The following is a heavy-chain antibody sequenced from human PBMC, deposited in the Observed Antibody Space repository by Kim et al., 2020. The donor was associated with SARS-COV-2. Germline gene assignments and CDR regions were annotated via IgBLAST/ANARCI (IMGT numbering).Heavy chain of an antibody. D-gene: IGHD5-18*01. V-gene: IGHV3-7*01. J-gene: IGHJ5*02. CDR3: ARDRSSWLWHNWFDP. Sequence: GGSLRLSCAASGFTFSSYWMSWVRQAPGKGLEWVANIKQDGSEKYYVDSVKGRFTISRDNAKNSLYLQMNSLRAEDTAVYYCARDRSSWLWHNWFDPWGQGTLVTVSS. CDR2: IKQDGSEK. CDR1: GFTFSSYW.